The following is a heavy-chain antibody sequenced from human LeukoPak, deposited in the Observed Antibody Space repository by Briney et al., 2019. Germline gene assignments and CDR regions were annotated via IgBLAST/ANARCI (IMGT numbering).Heavy chain of an antibody. J-gene: IGHJ4*02. CDR1: GGSISSGGYY. CDR3: AKGRYSSSWTAFDY. V-gene: IGHV4-31*03. Sequence: SETLSLTCTVSGGSISSGGYYWSWIRQHPGKGLEWIGYIYYSGSTYYNPSLKSRVTISVDTSKNQFSLKLSSVTAADTAVYYCAKGRYSSSWTAFDYWGQGTLVTVSS. D-gene: IGHD6-13*01. CDR2: IYYSGST.